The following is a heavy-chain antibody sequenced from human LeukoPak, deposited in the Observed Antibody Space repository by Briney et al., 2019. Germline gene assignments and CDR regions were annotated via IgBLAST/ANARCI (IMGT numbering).Heavy chain of an antibody. V-gene: IGHV3-53*01. J-gene: IGHJ6*03. CDR3: ATRYYYMDV. CDR2: IYSDGST. Sequence: GGSLRLSCAASGLTVRNNYMSWVRQSPGKGLEWVSVIYSDGSTYYEDSVKGRFTISRDNAKNSLYLQMNSLRAEDTAVYYCATRYYYMDVWGKGTTVTVSS. CDR1: GLTVRNNY.